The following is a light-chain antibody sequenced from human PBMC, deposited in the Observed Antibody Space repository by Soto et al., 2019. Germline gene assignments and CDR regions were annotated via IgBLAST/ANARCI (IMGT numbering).Light chain of an antibody. CDR3: GTWDNSLSVVV. V-gene: IGLV1-51*01. CDR1: SSNIGNNY. J-gene: IGLJ2*01. Sequence: QSVLTQPPSVSAAPGQKVTISCSGSSSNIGNNYVSWYQQLPRTAPKLLIYDNNKRPSGIPDRFSGSKSGTSATLGITGLQTGDEADYYCGTWDNSLSVVVFGGGTKVTVL. CDR2: DNN.